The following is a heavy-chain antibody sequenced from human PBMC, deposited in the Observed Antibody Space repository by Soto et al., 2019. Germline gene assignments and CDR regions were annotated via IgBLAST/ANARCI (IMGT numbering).Heavy chain of an antibody. J-gene: IGHJ6*02. CDR1: GFTFSSYS. CDR2: ISSSSSTI. CDR3: ARGPLSADPYYYYGMDV. Sequence: EVQLVESGGGLVQPGGSLRLSCAASGFTFSSYSMNWVRQSPGKGLEWVSYISSSSSTIYYADSVKGRFTISRDTAKNSLYLQMNSLRDEDTAVYYCARGPLSADPYYYYGMDVWGQGTTVTVSS. D-gene: IGHD2-2*01. V-gene: IGHV3-48*02.